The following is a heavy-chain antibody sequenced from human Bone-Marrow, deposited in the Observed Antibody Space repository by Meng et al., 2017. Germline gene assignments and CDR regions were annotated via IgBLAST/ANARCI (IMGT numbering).Heavy chain of an antibody. J-gene: IGHJ5*02. D-gene: IGHD1-14*01. V-gene: IGHV3-30*04. CDR1: GFTFGSYS. CDR2: TSYDEGTK. Sequence: QVPLGESGGGVVQPGTSLRLSCAASGFTFGSYSMHWVRQAPGKGLDWVAVTSYDEGTKYYADSVRGRFTISRDNSKNTLYLQMNSLRAEDTAVYYCAREPDHRSWLDTWGQGTLVTVSS. CDR3: AREPDHRSWLDT.